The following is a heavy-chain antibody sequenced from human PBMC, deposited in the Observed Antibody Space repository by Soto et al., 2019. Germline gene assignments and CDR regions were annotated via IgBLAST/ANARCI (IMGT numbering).Heavy chain of an antibody. CDR3: ARDRHLSDGGTPFYYGMDV. J-gene: IGHJ6*02. CDR1: GGSISSGAYY. D-gene: IGHD3-16*01. V-gene: IGHV4-31*03. Sequence: SETLSLTCTVSGGSISSGAYYWSWIRQHPGKGLEWIGYTYYSGSTYHNPSLKSRLTISVDTSKNQFSLKLTSVTAADTAVYHCARDRHLSDGGTPFYYGMDVWGQGTTVTAP. CDR2: TYYSGST.